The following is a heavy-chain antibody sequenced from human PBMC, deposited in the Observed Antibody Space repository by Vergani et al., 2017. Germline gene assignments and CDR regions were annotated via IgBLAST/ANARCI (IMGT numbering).Heavy chain of an antibody. V-gene: IGHV3-30*03. D-gene: IGHD3-10*01. CDR1: GFTFGDHG. CDR2: ISYDGTNK. CDR3: ARDRGDWRYSGYFCNYYMDV. Sequence: QVQLVESGGGVVQPGRSLRLSCAASGFTFGDHGIHWVRRAPGKGLEWVALISYDGTNKYYTNSVRGRFTISRDNSKSTLFLQMNSLRVEDMAVYYWARDRGDWRYSGYFCNYYMDVWGKGTTVTVSS. J-gene: IGHJ6*03.